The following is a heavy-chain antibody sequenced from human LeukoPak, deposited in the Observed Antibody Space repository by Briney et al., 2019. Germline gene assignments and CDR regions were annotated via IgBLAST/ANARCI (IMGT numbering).Heavy chain of an antibody. V-gene: IGHV1-46*01. CDR3: ARVAAAGTSFKDYYYYMDV. J-gene: IGHJ6*03. CDR1: GYTFTSYY. Sequence: ASVKVSCKASGYTFTSYYMHWVRQAPGQGLEWMGIINPSGGSTSYAQKFQGRVTITADESTSTVYMELSSLRSEDTAVYYCARVAAAGTSFKDYYYYMDVWGKGTTVTISS. CDR2: INPSGGST. D-gene: IGHD6-13*01.